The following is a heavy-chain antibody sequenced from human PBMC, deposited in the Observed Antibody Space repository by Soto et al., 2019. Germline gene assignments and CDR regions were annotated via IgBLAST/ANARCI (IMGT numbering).Heavy chain of an antibody. CDR3: ARVSSLVGRPYEN. J-gene: IGHJ4*02. CDR1: VGSLSSGNDY. D-gene: IGHD3-22*01. Sequence: LALTCSVSVGSLSSGNDYWSGIRQHPGKVLEWIGYIYHRGSTYYNPSLKSRVTISLDTSKNQFSLKLRSVTAADTAVYYCARVSSLVGRPYENWGQGTLVTVSS. CDR2: IYHRGST. V-gene: IGHV4-31*03.